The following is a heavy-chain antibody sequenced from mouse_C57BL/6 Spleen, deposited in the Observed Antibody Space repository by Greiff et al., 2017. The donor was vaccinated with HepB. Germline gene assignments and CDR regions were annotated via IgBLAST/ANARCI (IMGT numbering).Heavy chain of an antibody. CDR3: ARRWSPYYFDY. CDR2: INPSTGGT. Sequence: EVQLKQSGPELVKPGASVKISCKASGYSFTGYYMNWVKQSPEKSLEWIGEINPSTGGTTYNQKFKAKATLTVDKSSSTAYMQLKSLTSEDSAVYYCARRWSPYYFDYWGQGTTLTVSS. J-gene: IGHJ2*01. CDR1: GYSFTGYY. D-gene: IGHD2-3*01. V-gene: IGHV1-42*01.